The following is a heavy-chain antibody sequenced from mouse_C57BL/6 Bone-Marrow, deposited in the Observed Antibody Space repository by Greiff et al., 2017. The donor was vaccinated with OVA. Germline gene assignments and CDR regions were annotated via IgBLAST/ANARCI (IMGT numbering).Heavy chain of an antibody. Sequence: VQLQQSGAELVKPGASVKLSCTASGFNIKDYYMHWVKQRTEQGLEWIGRIDPEDGETKYAPNFQGKATITADTSSNTAYLQLSSLTSEDTAVYYCAYCTVVRDFDVWGTGTTVTVSS. J-gene: IGHJ1*03. CDR2: IDPEDGET. CDR1: GFNIKDYY. D-gene: IGHD1-1*01. CDR3: AYCTVVRDFDV. V-gene: IGHV14-2*01.